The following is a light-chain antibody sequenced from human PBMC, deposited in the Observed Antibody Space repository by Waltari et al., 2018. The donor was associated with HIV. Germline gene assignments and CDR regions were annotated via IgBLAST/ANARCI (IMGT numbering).Light chain of an antibody. CDR1: QSVLYNSNNKNY. CDR2: WAS. V-gene: IGKV4-1*01. Sequence: DIVMTQSPDSLAVSLGERATIDCKSSQSVLYNSNNKNYLAWSQHKPGQSPNLLIYWASTREDGVPDRFGGSGSGTDFTLTMSSLQAEDVAVYYCQQYYSVPLTFGGGTKVEIK. J-gene: IGKJ4*01. CDR3: QQYYSVPLT.